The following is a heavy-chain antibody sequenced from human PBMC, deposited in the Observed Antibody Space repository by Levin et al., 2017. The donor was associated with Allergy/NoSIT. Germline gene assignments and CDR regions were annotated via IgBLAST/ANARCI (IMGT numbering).Heavy chain of an antibody. CDR2: ISGSGGST. V-gene: IGHV3-23*01. D-gene: IGHD5-18*01. CDR1: GFTFSSYA. CDR3: AKEVRGYSYGYVDAFDI. Sequence: GESLKISCAASGFTFSSYAMSWVRQAPGKGLEWVSAISGSGGSTYYADSVKGRFTISRDNSKNTLYLQMNSLRAEDTAVYYCAKEVRGYSYGYVDAFDIWGQGTMVTVSS. J-gene: IGHJ3*02.